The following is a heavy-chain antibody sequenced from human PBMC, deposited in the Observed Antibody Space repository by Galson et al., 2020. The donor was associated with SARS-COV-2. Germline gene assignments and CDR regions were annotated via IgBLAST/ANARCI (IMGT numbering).Heavy chain of an antibody. V-gene: IGHV3-13*05. D-gene: IGHD5-12*01. CDR1: GFIFSDYA. J-gene: IGHJ6*03. CDR2: IGTAGDP. CDR3: ARGRLEMATRYYYYYYYMDV. Sequence: GGSLRLSCSASGFIFSDYAMHWVRQATGKGLEWVSAIGTAGDPYYPGSVKGRFTISRENAKNSLYLQMNSLRAGDTAVYYCARGRLEMATRYYYYYYYMDVWGKGTTVTVSS.